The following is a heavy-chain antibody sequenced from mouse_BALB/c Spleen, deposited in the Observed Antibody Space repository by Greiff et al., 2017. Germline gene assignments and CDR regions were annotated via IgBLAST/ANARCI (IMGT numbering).Heavy chain of an antibody. D-gene: IGHD2-10*02. CDR2: FYPGSGSI. CDR1: GYTFTEYI. J-gene: IGHJ4*01. CDR3: ARHEEGYGNYVGYAMDY. V-gene: IGHV1-62-2*01. Sequence: VQLQQSGAELVKPGASVKLSCKASGYTFTEYIIHWVKQRSGLGLEWIGWFYPGSGSIKYNEKFKDKATLTADKSSSTVYMELSRLTSEDSAVYFCARHEEGYGNYVGYAMDYWGQGTSVTVSS.